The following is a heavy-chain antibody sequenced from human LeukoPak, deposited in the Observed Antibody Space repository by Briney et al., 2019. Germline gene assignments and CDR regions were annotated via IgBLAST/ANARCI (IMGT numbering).Heavy chain of an antibody. D-gene: IGHD2-2*01. V-gene: IGHV3-53*01. CDR2: IYSGGST. Sequence: PGGSLRLSCAASGFTVSSNYMSWVRQAPGKGLEWVSVIYSGGSTYYADSVKGRFTISRDNSKNTLYLQMNSLRAEDTAVYYCARALGTRMRAFDIWGQGTMVTVSS. CDR1: GFTVSSNY. J-gene: IGHJ3*02. CDR3: ARALGTRMRAFDI.